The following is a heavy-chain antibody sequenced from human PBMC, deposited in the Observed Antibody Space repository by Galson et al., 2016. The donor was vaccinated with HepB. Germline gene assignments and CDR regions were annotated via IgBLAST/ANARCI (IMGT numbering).Heavy chain of an antibody. CDR3: AREGTYFDFWNKRGGMDV. CDR1: GFTFSTYS. D-gene: IGHD3-3*01. J-gene: IGHJ6*02. CDR2: ISSGNTTI. V-gene: IGHV3-48*02. Sequence: SLRLSCAASGFTFSTYSMHWVRQAPGKGLEWLSYISSGNTTIYYADSVKGRFTISRDNAKNSLYLQMNSLRDEDTAVYYCAREGTYFDFWNKRGGMDVWGQGTTVTVSS.